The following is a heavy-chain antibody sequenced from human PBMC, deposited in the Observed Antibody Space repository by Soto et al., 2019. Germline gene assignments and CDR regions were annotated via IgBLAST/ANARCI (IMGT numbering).Heavy chain of an antibody. CDR3: ARQPEGGYNYGY. D-gene: IGHD5-12*01. Sequence: VASVKLSCKASGYTFTSYAIHWVRQAPGQRLEWMGWINAGNGNTKYSQKFQGRVTITRDTSASTAYMELSSLRSEDTAVYYCARQPEGGYNYGYWGQGTLVTVSS. J-gene: IGHJ4*02. V-gene: IGHV1-3*01. CDR2: INAGNGNT. CDR1: GYTFTSYA.